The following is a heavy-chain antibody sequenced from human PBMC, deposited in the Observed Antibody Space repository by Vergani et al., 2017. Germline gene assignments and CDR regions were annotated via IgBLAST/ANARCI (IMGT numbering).Heavy chain of an antibody. CDR2: LSTTGGA. CDR1: GVSVTDYN. CDR3: TGDTHSWQRADR. V-gene: IGHV4-59*02. Sequence: QAQLQESGPGLVKPSETLSLTCHVFGVSVTDYNCNWIRQAPGKGLGWIGSLSTTGGATHASHNPSLKSRVTISVNTTKSQFSLRLTSVTAADSAIYYGTGDTHSWQRADRWGQGLLVSVSS. D-gene: IGHD6-13*01. J-gene: IGHJ5*02.